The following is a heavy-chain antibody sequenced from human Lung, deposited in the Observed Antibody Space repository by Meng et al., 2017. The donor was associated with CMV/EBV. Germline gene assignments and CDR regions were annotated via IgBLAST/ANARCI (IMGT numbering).Heavy chain of an antibody. CDR2: IIPIFGTT. CDR3: ARAPPIVGASCDS. Sequence: QVQLVQSGAEVKKPGSSVKAAWKTSGGTFNSYATSWVRQAPGQGLEWMGGIIPIFGTTNYAQKFQGRIRITADESTSTAYMELSSLRSEDTAVYYCARAPPIVGASCDSWGQGTLVTVSA. D-gene: IGHD1-26*01. V-gene: IGHV1-69*12. CDR1: GGTFNSYA. J-gene: IGHJ4*02.